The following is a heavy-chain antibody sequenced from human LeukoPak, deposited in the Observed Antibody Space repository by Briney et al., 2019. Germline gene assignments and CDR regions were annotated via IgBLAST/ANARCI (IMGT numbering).Heavy chain of an antibody. CDR3: ARGEAAMVTSFDY. Sequence: ASVKVSCKASGHTFSGHYMHWVRQAPGQGLEWVGIINPSGGSTSYAQKFQGRVTMTRDTSTSTVYMELSSLRSEDTAVYYCARGEAAMVTSFDYWGQGTLVTVSS. D-gene: IGHD5-18*01. J-gene: IGHJ4*02. CDR1: GHTFSGHY. CDR2: INPSGGST. V-gene: IGHV1-46*01.